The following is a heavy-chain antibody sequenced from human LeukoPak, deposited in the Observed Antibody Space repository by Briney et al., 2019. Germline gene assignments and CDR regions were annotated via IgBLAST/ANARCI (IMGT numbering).Heavy chain of an antibody. D-gene: IGHD2-15*01. J-gene: IGHJ6*02. CDR1: GYTVTSYY. V-gene: IGHV1-46*01. Sequence: ASVKVSCKASGYTVTSYYMHWVRQAPGQGLEWMGILNPSGGSSSYAQKFQGRATLTRATSTSTAYMELRSLRSDDTAVYYCARDFPVVVVAATYGMDVWGQGTTVTVSS. CDR2: LNPSGGSS. CDR3: ARDFPVVVVAATYGMDV.